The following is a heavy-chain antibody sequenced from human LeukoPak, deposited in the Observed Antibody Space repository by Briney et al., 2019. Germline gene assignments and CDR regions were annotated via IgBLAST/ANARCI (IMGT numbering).Heavy chain of an antibody. J-gene: IGHJ3*02. V-gene: IGHV3-23*01. D-gene: IGHD3-10*01. CDR2: ISGGST. CDR3: AKDVGGYGSGSYYDAFDI. Sequence: VQSGGPLRLSCAASGFTFSSYAMSWVRQAPGKGLGWVSAISGGSTYYADSVKGRFTISRDNSKNTLYLQMNSLRAEDTAVYYCAKDVGGYGSGSYYDAFDIWGQGTMVTVSS. CDR1: GFTFSSYA.